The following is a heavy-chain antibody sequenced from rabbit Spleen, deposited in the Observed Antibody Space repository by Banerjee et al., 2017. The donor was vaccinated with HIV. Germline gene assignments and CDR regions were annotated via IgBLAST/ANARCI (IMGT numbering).Heavy chain of an antibody. D-gene: IGHD6-1*01. CDR3: ARLFAYAGYAGFGYATLDYFNL. V-gene: IGHV1S40*01. Sequence: QSLEESGGDLVKPGASLTLTCKASGVSFSGSSYMCWVRQAPGKGLEWIACIEAGSSGFTYFASWAKGRFTISKTSSTTVTLQMTSLTAADTATYFCARLFAYAGYAGFGYATLDYFNLWGPGTLVTVS. CDR1: GVSFSGSSY. CDR2: IEAGSSGFT. J-gene: IGHJ4*01.